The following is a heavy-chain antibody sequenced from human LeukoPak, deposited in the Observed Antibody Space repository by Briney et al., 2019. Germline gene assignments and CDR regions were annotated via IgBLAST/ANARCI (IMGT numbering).Heavy chain of an antibody. J-gene: IGHJ5*02. D-gene: IGHD2/OR15-2a*01. CDR1: DYSFTTPG. Sequence: GASVKVSCKASDYSFTTPGISWVRQAPGQGLEWMGWISTLNGNTNYAQKVQGRVTMTTDTSTSTAYMELRSLRSDDTAVYYCARKSNSLPEEFDPWGQGTLVTVSS. V-gene: IGHV1-18*01. CDR3: ARKSNSLPEEFDP. CDR2: ISTLNGNT.